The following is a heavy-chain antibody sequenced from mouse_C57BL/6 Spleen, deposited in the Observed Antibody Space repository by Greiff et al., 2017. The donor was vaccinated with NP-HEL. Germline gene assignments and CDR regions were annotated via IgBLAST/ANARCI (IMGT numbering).Heavy chain of an antibody. Sequence: QVQLQQSGPELVKPGASVKISCKASGYAFRSSWMNWVKQRPGKGLEWIGRIYPGDGDTNYNGKFKGKATLTADKSSSTAYMQLSSLTSEDSAVYFCARSGDYAFAYWGQGTLVTVSA. CDR3: ARSGDYAFAY. V-gene: IGHV1-82*01. CDR2: IYPGDGDT. D-gene: IGHD2-4*01. CDR1: GYAFRSSW. J-gene: IGHJ3*01.